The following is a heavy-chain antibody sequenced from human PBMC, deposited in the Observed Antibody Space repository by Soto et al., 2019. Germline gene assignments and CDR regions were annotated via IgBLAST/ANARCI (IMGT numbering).Heavy chain of an antibody. Sequence: SETLSLTCTVSGGSISSGDYYWSWIRQPPGKGLEWIGYIHYTGSTNSNPSLKSRVTISIEPSRNQFSLRLRSVTAADTAVYYCAAGDYLTGISYKEIKWFDPWGQGTLVTVSS. CDR2: IHYTGST. J-gene: IGHJ5*02. D-gene: IGHD3-9*01. V-gene: IGHV4-61*08. CDR1: GGSISSGDYY. CDR3: AAGDYLTGISYKEIKWFDP.